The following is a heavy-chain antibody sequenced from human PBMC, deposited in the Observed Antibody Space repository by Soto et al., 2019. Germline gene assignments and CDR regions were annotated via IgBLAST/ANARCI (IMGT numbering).Heavy chain of an antibody. V-gene: IGHV1-2*02. CDR2: INPSNEIT. J-gene: IGHJ4*02. Sequence: GASVKVSCKTSGYTFSAYYVHWARLTPGRGFQWLGWINPSNEITTFSQFFQGRVTMTRDTSTNTVHMELNRLTSDDTAVYYCMRGGWGADPIDYWGQGTQVTVS. CDR1: GYTFSAYY. CDR3: MRGGWGADPIDY. D-gene: IGHD1-26*01.